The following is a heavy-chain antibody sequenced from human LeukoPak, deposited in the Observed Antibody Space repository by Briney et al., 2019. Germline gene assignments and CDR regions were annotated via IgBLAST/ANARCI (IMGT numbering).Heavy chain of an antibody. CDR3: ARYPHSYCSAIGCPCDY. Sequence: GGSLRLSCTASGFTFGDYGMSWFRQAPGKGLEWVALIRSRIYGATPEYAAPVKGRFSISRDDSRSIAYLQMNSLTSEDTALYYCARYPHSYCSAIGCPCDYWGQGTLVTVSS. CDR2: IRSRIYGATP. V-gene: IGHV3-49*03. D-gene: IGHD2-15*01. J-gene: IGHJ4*02. CDR1: GFTFGDYG.